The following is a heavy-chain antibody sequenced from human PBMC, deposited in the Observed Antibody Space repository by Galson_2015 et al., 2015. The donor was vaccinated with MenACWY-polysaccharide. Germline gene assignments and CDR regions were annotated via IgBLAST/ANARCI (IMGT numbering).Heavy chain of an antibody. CDR2: VSGSGSST. Sequence: SLRLSCAAPGFTFSSYAMSWVRQAPGKGLEWVSTVSGSGSSTYYADSVKGRFTISRDNSKNTLYLQMGSLRAEDTAVYYCAKVAVAGPMSFFDYWGQGTLVTVSS. CDR3: AKVAVAGPMSFFDY. D-gene: IGHD6-19*01. J-gene: IGHJ4*02. CDR1: GFTFSSYA. V-gene: IGHV3-23*01.